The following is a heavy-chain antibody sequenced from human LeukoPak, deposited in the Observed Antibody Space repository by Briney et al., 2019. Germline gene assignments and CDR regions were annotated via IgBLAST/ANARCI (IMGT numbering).Heavy chain of an antibody. J-gene: IGHJ4*02. CDR2: INPNSGGT. D-gene: IGHD3-22*01. V-gene: IGHV1-2*02. Sequence: ASVKVSCKASGYTFTGCYMHWVRQAPGQGLEWMGWINPNSGGTNYAQKFQGRVTMTRDTSISTAYMELSRLRSDDTAVYYCARASSYYYDSSGYSVDYWGQGTLVTVSS. CDR1: GYTFTGCY. CDR3: ARASSYYYDSSGYSVDY.